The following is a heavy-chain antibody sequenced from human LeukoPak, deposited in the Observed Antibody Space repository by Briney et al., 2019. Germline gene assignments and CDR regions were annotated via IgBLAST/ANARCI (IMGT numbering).Heavy chain of an antibody. V-gene: IGHV3-21*01. CDR2: ISSSSSYI. CDR3: ARELDYYDSSGYGILFDY. Sequence: GGSLRLSCAASGFTFSSYSMNWVRQAPGKGLEWVSSISSSSSYIYYADSVKGRFTISRDNAKNSLYLQMNSLRAEDTVVYYRARELDYYDSSGYGILFDYWGQGTLVTVSS. D-gene: IGHD3-22*01. J-gene: IGHJ4*02. CDR1: GFTFSSYS.